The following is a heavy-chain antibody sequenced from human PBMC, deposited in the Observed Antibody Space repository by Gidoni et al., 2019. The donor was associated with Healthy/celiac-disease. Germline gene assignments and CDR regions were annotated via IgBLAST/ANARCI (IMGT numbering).Heavy chain of an antibody. V-gene: IGHV4-38-2*01. CDR2: IYHSGST. D-gene: IGHD3-3*01. CDR1: GYSISRGYY. CDR3: ARGFTIFGESYYFDY. Sequence: QVPLPESGPVLDTPSATLSVTCAGSGYSISRGYYWGWIRQPPGKGLEWIGSIYHSGSTYYNPSLKSRVTISVDTSKNQFSLKLSSVTAADTAVYYCARGFTIFGESYYFDYWGQGTLVTVSS. J-gene: IGHJ4*02.